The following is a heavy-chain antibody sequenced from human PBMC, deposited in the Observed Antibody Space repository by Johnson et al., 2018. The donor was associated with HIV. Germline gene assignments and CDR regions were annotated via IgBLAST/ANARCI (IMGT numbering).Heavy chain of an antibody. CDR2: ISYDGSNK. D-gene: IGHD2-8*02. Sequence: QVQVVESGGGVVQPGRSLRLSCAASGFTFSSYGMHWVRQAPGKGLEWVAVISYDGSNKYYTDSVKGRFTISRDNSKNTLCLQMNSLRAEDTAVYYCAKALNYCTGGVCDAFDIWGQGTMVTVSS. V-gene: IGHV3-30*19. J-gene: IGHJ3*02. CDR1: GFTFSSYG. CDR3: AKALNYCTGGVCDAFDI.